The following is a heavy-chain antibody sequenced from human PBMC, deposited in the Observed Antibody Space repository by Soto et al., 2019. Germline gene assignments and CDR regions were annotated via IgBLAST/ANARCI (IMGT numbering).Heavy chain of an antibody. Sequence: PGVPMRIWCRGAGGSCGSNCSGWVRQVSGKGLEWMGIIYPGDSDTRYSLSFQGQVTISADKSISTAYLQWSSLKASDPAMYYCARRDRGFAYLGQGTLVPVSS. CDR3: ARRDRGFAY. V-gene: IGHV5-51*01. CDR1: GGSCGSNC. J-gene: IGHJ4*02. D-gene: IGHD2-15*01. CDR2: IYPGDSDT.